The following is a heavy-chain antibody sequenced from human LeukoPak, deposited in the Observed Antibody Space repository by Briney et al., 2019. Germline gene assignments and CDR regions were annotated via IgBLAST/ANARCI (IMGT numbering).Heavy chain of an antibody. Sequence: SVKVSCKASGGTFSSYAISWVRQAPGQGLEWMGGIIPIFGTANYAQKFQGRVTITADESTSTAYMELSSLRSEDTAVYYCARVYGSGSYSNYYYYYMDVWGKGTTVTVSS. J-gene: IGHJ6*03. CDR3: ARVYGSGSYSNYYYYYMDV. CDR2: IIPIFGTA. V-gene: IGHV1-69*01. CDR1: GGTFSSYA. D-gene: IGHD3-10*01.